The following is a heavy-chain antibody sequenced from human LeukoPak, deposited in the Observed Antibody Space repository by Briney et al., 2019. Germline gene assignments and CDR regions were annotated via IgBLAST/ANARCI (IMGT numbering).Heavy chain of an antibody. CDR3: ARLPLGYYDSSGYHDY. V-gene: IGHV4-61*02. J-gene: IGHJ4*02. Sequence: SQTLSLTCTVSGGSISSGSYYWSWIRRPAGTGLEWIGRIYTSGSTSYNPSLKSRVTISIDTSKNQFSLKLSSVTAADTAMYYCARLPLGYYDSSGYHDYWGQGTLVTVSS. CDR2: IYTSGST. D-gene: IGHD3-22*01. CDR1: GGSISSGSYY.